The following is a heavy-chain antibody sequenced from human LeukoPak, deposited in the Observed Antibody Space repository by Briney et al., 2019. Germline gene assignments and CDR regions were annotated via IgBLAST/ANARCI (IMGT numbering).Heavy chain of an antibody. CDR1: GGSVSSGNYY. Sequence: PSETLSLTCTVSGGSVSSGNYYWSWIRQPPGKGLEWIRYIYYSGSTNYNPSLKSRVTISVDKSKNQFSLKLSSVTAADTAVYFCARTTVAPYYFDYWGQGTLVTVSS. D-gene: IGHD4-23*01. J-gene: IGHJ4*02. CDR2: IYYSGST. V-gene: IGHV4-61*01. CDR3: ARTTVAPYYFDY.